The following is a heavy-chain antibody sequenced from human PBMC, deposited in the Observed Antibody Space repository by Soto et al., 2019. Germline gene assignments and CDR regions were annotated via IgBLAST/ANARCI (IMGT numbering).Heavy chain of an antibody. D-gene: IGHD6-19*01. CDR2: INSDGSST. J-gene: IGHJ3*02. V-gene: IGHV3-74*01. CDR1: GFTFSSYW. CDR3: ARDLFKQWLVTDDAFDI. Sequence: EVQLVESGGGLVQPGGSLRLSCAASGFTFSSYWMHWVRQAPGKGLVWVSRINSDGSSTSYADSVKGRFTISRDNAKNTLYLQMNSLRAEDTAVYYCARDLFKQWLVTDDAFDIWGQGTMVTVSS.